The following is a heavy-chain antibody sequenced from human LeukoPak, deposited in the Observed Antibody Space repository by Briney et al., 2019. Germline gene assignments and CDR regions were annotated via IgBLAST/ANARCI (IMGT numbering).Heavy chain of an antibody. CDR1: GFTLSDSY. V-gene: IGHV4-34*01. Sequence: SETLSLTCAASGFTLSDSYWNWVRQFPGKGLEWIGEISHSEGTTYNPSLKSRVTISLDASENQFSLKLTSATAADTGVYYCASIRCGTNSAKWYSHWGQGTLVSVSS. CDR2: ISHSEGT. CDR3: ASIRCGTNSAKWYSH. D-gene: IGHD2-8*01. J-gene: IGHJ4*02.